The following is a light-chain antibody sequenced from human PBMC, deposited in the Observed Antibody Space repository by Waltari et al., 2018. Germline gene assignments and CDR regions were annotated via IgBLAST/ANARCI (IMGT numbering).Light chain of an antibody. J-gene: IGKJ1*01. V-gene: IGKV1-5*03. CDR1: QSISHW. CDR2: RGS. Sequence: DIQMTQSPSTLSASVGDRVTIPCRPMQSISHWLAWYQQKPGKAPKLLIYRGSTLQSGVPSRFSGSGSGTEFTLTISSLQPDDFGSYYCQHYNYDLETFGQGTKVEIK. CDR3: QHYNYDLET.